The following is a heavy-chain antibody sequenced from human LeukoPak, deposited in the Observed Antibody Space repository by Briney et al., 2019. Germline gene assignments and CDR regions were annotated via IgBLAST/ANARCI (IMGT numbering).Heavy chain of an antibody. CDR3: ARDFYYYGMDV. J-gene: IGHJ6*02. CDR2: IYYSGST. V-gene: IGHV4-39*02. CDR1: GGSINSSSYY. Sequence: SETLSLTCTVSGGSINSSSYYWAWIHQPPGKGLEWIGNIYYSGSTYYNPSLKSRVTISVDTSKNQFSLNLSSVAAADTAVYYCARDFYYYGMDVWGQGTTVTVSS.